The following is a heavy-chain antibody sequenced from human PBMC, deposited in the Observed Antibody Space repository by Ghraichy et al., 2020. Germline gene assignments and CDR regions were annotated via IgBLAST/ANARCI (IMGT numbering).Heavy chain of an antibody. V-gene: IGHV3-48*03. D-gene: IGHD5-18*01. CDR1: GFTLSTYE. J-gene: IGHJ4*02. CDR3: ARDFGYSYGQDLDY. Sequence: GGSLRLSCTASGFTLSTYEMNWVRQAPGKGLEWVSYISSSGTTIYYADSVEGRFTISRDNTKNSLYLQMNSLRAEDTAVYYCARDFGYSYGQDLDYWGQGTLVSVSS. CDR2: ISSSGTTI.